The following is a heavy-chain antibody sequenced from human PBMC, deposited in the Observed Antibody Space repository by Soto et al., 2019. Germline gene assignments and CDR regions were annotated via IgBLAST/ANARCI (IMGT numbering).Heavy chain of an antibody. CDR3: TTGSTSTKNY. V-gene: IGHV3-15*01. D-gene: IGHD6-6*01. Sequence: GGSLRLSCAASGFTFSNAWLSWVRQAPGKGLEWVGRIKSKTDGGTTDYTAPVKGRFTISRDDSKNTLYLQMNSLKIENTAVYYCTTGSTSTKNYWGQGTLVTVSS. J-gene: IGHJ4*02. CDR1: GFTFSNAW. CDR2: IKSKTDGGTT.